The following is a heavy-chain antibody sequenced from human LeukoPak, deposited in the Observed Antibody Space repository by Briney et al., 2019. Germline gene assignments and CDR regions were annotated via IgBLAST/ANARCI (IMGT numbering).Heavy chain of an antibody. CDR1: GFTFSSYA. D-gene: IGHD3-22*01. CDR2: ISGSGGST. Sequence: GGSLTLSCAASGFTFSSYAMSWVRQAPGKGLEWVSAISGSGGSTYYADSVKGRFTISRDNSKNTLYLQMNSLRAEDTAVYYCAKDLMSYYDSSGYSWGQGTLVTVSS. J-gene: IGHJ4*02. CDR3: AKDLMSYYDSSGYS. V-gene: IGHV3-23*01.